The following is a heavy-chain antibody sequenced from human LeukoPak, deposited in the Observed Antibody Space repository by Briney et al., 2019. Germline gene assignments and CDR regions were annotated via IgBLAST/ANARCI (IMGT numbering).Heavy chain of an antibody. CDR2: IDPSSTYI. J-gene: IGHJ4*02. Sequence: AGSLRLSCAASGFTFRSYSMNWVRQAPGKGLEWVSAIDPSSTYIYYADSVKGRFTISRDNAENSLYLQMNSLRVEDTAVYYCARAPTVLVGYCSSSSCQADYWGQGTLVTVSS. D-gene: IGHD2-2*01. CDR3: ARAPTVLVGYCSSSSCQADY. CDR1: GFTFRSYS. V-gene: IGHV3-21*01.